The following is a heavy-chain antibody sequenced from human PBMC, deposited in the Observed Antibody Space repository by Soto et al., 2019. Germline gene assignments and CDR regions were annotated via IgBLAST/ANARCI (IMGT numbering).Heavy chain of an antibody. CDR2: IIPILGIA. Sequence: QVQLVQSGAEVKKPGSSVKVSCKASGGTFSSYTISWVRQSPGQGLEWLGRIIPILGIANYAQKFQGRDTIPADKCKSTDYMELSSLRYEYTAVYYWARSLLQYGSGSFYFFYYYYSMDVWVKWTTVTVSS. V-gene: IGHV1-69*02. J-gene: IGHJ6*03. CDR3: ARSLLQYGSGSFYFFYYYYSMDV. D-gene: IGHD3-10*01. CDR1: GGTFSSYT.